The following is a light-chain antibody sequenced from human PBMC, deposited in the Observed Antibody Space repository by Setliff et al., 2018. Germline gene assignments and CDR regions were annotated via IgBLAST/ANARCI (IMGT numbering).Light chain of an antibody. V-gene: IGLV2-11*01. Sequence: LAQPRSVSGSPGQSVTISCTGTSSDVGGYNYVSWYQQHPGKAPKLMIYDVSKRPSGVPDRFSGSKSGYTASLTISGLQTEDEADYYCCSYAGSYTLIFGGGTKVTVL. J-gene: IGLJ2*01. CDR2: DVS. CDR1: SSDVGGYNY. CDR3: CSYAGSYTLI.